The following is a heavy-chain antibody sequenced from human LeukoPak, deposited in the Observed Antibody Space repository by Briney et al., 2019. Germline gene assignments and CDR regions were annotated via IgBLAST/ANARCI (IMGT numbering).Heavy chain of an antibody. D-gene: IGHD3-10*01. J-gene: IGHJ4*02. CDR3: ARIITMIRGERSGYFAS. V-gene: IGHV4-38-2*01. CDR2: IYHSGST. CDR1: GYGISSDYY. Sequence: SETLSLTCAVSGYGISSDYYWGWIRQPPGKGLEWMASIYHSGSTYYNPSLKNRVTKSVDTSKSQLSLELISVTAADTAVYYCARIITMIRGERSGYFASWGQGTLVTVSS.